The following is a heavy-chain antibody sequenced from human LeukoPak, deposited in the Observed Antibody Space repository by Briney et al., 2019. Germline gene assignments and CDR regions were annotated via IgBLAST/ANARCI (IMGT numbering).Heavy chain of an antibody. CDR3: AREIGYYDILTGYYTPMYYFDY. Sequence: SETLSLTCTVSGGSISSGGYYWSWIRQHPGKGLEWLGYIYYSGSTYYNPSLKSRVTISVDTSKNQFSLKLSSVTAADTAVYYCAREIGYYDILTGYYTPMYYFDYWGQGTLVTVSS. V-gene: IGHV4-31*03. J-gene: IGHJ4*02. CDR2: IYYSGST. D-gene: IGHD3-9*01. CDR1: GGSISSGGYY.